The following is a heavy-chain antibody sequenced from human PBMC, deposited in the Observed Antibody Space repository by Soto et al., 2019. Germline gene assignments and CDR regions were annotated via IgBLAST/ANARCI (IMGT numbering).Heavy chain of an antibody. J-gene: IGHJ4*02. CDR3: ARVHHHRDYDFWSGGFDY. V-gene: IGHV4-59*01. D-gene: IGHD3-3*01. CDR1: GGSISSYY. Sequence: QVQLQESGPGLVKPSETLSLTCTVSGGSISSYYWSWIRQPPGKGLEWIGYIYYSGSTNYNPSLTSRVTISVDTSKNQFSLKLSSVTAADTAVYYCARVHHHRDYDFWSGGFDYWGQGTLVTVSS. CDR2: IYYSGST.